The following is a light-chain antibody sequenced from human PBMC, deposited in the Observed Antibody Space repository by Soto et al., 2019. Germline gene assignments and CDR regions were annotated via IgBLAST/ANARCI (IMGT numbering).Light chain of an antibody. CDR3: SSYTSSSTKV. Sequence: QSALTQPASVSGSPGQSITISCTGTSSDVGGYNYVSWYQQHPGKAPKVMIYEVSNRPSGVSNRFSGSKSSNTASLTISGLQAEDEADYYCSSYTSSSTKVFGAGTKVTVL. CDR1: SSDVGGYNY. J-gene: IGLJ1*01. CDR2: EVS. V-gene: IGLV2-14*01.